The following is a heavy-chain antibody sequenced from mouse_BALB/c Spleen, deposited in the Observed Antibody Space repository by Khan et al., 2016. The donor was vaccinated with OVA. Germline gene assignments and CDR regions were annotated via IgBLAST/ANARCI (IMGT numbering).Heavy chain of an antibody. CDR1: GFSLTSFG. CDR3: ARNTDMNTTVIDY. CDR2: IWSDGKT. Sequence: VKLEESGPGLVAPSQSLSITFTVSGFSLTSFGVHWVRQPPGKGLEWLVVIWSDGKTTYNSTLKSRLSISKDNSKSQVFLKMNSLQTDDTAMYYYARNTDMNTTVIDYWCQGTSVTVSS. V-gene: IGHV2-6*02. J-gene: IGHJ4*01. D-gene: IGHD2-4*01.